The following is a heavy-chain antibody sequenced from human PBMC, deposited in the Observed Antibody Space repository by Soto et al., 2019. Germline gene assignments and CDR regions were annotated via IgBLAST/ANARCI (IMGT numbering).Heavy chain of an antibody. CDR2: INPKRGGT. Sequence: GASVKVSCKASGYIFTDYYIHWVRQAPGQGPEWMGWINPKRGGTNYAQKFQGRVTMTRDTSMTTAYMDLRSLRSDDTAVYYCARLRVPIVALRAFDPWGQGTLVTVSS. CDR3: ARLRVPIVALRAFDP. J-gene: IGHJ3*01. V-gene: IGHV1-2*02. D-gene: IGHD5-12*01. CDR1: GYIFTDYY.